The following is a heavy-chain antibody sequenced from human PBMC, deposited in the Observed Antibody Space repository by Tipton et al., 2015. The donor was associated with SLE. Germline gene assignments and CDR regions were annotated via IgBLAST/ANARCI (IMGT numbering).Heavy chain of an antibody. CDR1: GGSFSGYH. D-gene: IGHD3-3*01. J-gene: IGHJ4*02. V-gene: IGHV4-34*01. Sequence: TLSLTCAVYGGSFSGYHWSWIRQPPGKGLEWIGEINHSGSATYSPSLKSRVTISLDTSKNQFSLKLRSVTAADTAVYYCARGGYDFWSGPGNYWGQGTLVTVSS. CDR2: INHSGSA. CDR3: ARGGYDFWSGPGNY.